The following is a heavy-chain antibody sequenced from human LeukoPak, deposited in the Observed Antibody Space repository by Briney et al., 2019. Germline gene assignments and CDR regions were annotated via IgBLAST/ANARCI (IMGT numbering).Heavy chain of an antibody. D-gene: IGHD3-22*01. CDR3: AKTGDSSGYYYGVDY. J-gene: IGHJ4*02. V-gene: IGHV3-23*01. CDR1: GFTFSSYA. CDR2: ISGSGGST. Sequence: PGGSLRLSCAASGFTFSSYAMSWVRQAPGKGLEWVSAISGSGGSTYYADSVKGRFTISRDNSKNTLYLQVNSLRAEDTAVYYCAKTGDSSGYYYGVDYWGQGTLVTVSS.